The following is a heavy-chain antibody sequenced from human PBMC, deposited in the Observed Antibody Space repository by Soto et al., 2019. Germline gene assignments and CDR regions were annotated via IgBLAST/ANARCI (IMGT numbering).Heavy chain of an antibody. CDR2: ISSSSSYI. J-gene: IGHJ5*02. Sequence: GXSLRLSCAASGFTLSSYSLNWFRQAPVNGLEWVSSISSSSSYIYYADSVKGRFTISRDNAKNSLYLQMNSLRAEDTAVYYCARGTITMVRGVTTNWFDPWGQGTLVTVSS. CDR3: ARGTITMVRGVTTNWFDP. V-gene: IGHV3-21*01. D-gene: IGHD3-10*01. CDR1: GFTLSSYS.